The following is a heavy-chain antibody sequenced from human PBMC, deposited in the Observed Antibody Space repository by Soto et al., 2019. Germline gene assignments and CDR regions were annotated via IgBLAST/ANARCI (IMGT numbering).Heavy chain of an antibody. CDR3: ARDHGYHGSEKVDP. Sequence: QLVQSGADVKKPGASVKVSCKTSGYIFTSYDIHWVRQAPGQNLEWMGWINVGNGDTKYSERFQGRLTLTRDTSASTAYMELSTLRSEDTAVYFCARDHGYHGSEKVDPWGQGTLVTVSS. V-gene: IGHV1-3*01. D-gene: IGHD5-12*01. J-gene: IGHJ5*02. CDR1: GYIFTSYD. CDR2: INVGNGDT.